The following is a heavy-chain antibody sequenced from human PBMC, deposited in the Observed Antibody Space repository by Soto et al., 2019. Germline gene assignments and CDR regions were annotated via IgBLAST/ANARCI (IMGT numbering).Heavy chain of an antibody. Sequence: PSETLSLTCTVSGGSFSSYYWTWIRQSPGKGLEWIGYIYYSGSTDYNPSLRSRLTISIDTSKNQFSLRLNSVTAADTAVYYCARDLNRYCTNGVCPSDAFDIWGQGTIVTVSS. CDR1: GGSFSSYY. CDR3: ARDLNRYCTNGVCPSDAFDI. J-gene: IGHJ3*02. V-gene: IGHV4-59*12. D-gene: IGHD2-8*01. CDR2: IYYSGST.